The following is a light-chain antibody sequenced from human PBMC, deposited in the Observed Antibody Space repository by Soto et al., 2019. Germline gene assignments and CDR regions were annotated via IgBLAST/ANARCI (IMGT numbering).Light chain of an antibody. J-gene: IGKJ1*01. V-gene: IGKV3-20*01. Sequence: DIVLTQSPGTLSLSPGERATLSCRASQTITSTYLAWYQQKPGQAPRLLIYGASSRATGIPDRFSGSGSETDFTLTISRLEPEDFAVYYCQQYNNWPRTFGQGTKVDIK. CDR1: QTITSTY. CDR2: GAS. CDR3: QQYNNWPRT.